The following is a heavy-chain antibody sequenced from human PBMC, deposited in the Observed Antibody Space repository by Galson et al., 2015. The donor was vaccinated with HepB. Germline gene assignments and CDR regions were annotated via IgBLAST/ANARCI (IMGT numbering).Heavy chain of an antibody. Sequence: SLRLSCAASGFIFSTYSMNWVRQAPGKGLEWVSSITHTRGFMYYADSLKGRLTISRDNAKNSLYLQMNSLTAADTAVYYCAGSGSTGQVDYWGQGTLVTVSS. CDR2: ITHTRGFM. CDR3: AGSGSTGQVDY. V-gene: IGHV3-21*06. D-gene: IGHD1-14*01. CDR1: GFIFSTYS. J-gene: IGHJ4*02.